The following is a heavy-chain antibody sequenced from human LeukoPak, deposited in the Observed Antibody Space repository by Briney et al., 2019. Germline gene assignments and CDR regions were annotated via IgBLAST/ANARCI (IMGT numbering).Heavy chain of an antibody. D-gene: IGHD3-9*01. J-gene: IGHJ4*02. CDR2: INHSGST. CDR3: TSLLTGYKYFNY. Sequence: SETLSLTCVVYVGSFSGYYWSWIRQPPWKGLEWIGEINHSGSTNYNSSLKSRVTISVDTSKNQFSLKLSSVTAADTAVYYCTSLLTGYKYFNYWGQGTLVTVSS. V-gene: IGHV4-34*01. CDR1: VGSFSGYY.